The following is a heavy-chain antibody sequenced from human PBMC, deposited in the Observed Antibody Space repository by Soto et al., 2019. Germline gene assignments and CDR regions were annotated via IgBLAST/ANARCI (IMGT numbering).Heavy chain of an antibody. CDR1: GFTFSSYE. CDR2: ISSSGSTI. D-gene: IGHD3-9*01. Sequence: EVQLVESGGGLVQPGGSLRLSCAASGFTFSSYEMNWVRQAPGKGLEWVSYISSSGSTIYYADSVKGRFTISRDNAKNPLYLQMNSLRAEDTAVYYCARSHVLRYFDWLRNYGMDVWGQGTTVTVSS. CDR3: ARSHVLRYFDWLRNYGMDV. V-gene: IGHV3-48*03. J-gene: IGHJ6*02.